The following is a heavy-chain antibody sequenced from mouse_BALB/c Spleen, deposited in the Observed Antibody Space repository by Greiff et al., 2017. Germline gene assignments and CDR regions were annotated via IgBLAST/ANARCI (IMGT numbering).Heavy chain of an antibody. CDR3: ARTFPDYGNFDY. J-gene: IGHJ2*01. CDR2: IDPANGNT. D-gene: IGHD2-1*01. V-gene: IGHV14-3*02. Sequence: EVQLQQSGAELVKPGASVKLSCTASGFNIKDTYMHWVMQRPEQGLEWIGRIDPANGNTKYDPKFQGKATITADTSSNTAYLQLSSLTSEDTAVYYCARTFPDYGNFDYWGQGTTLTVSS. CDR1: GFNIKDTY.